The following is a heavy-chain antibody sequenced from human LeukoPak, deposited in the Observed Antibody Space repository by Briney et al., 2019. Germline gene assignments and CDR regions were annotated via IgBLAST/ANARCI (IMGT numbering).Heavy chain of an antibody. CDR3: ARVVGRTTYQLLTYYFDY. Sequence: SETLSLTCIVSGASISTYSWNWIRQPPGKGLEWIGYIYYSGNTYYNPSLKSRVTISIDTSKNQFSLKLSSVTAADTAVYYCARVVGRTTYQLLTYYFDYWGQGTLVTVSS. J-gene: IGHJ4*02. D-gene: IGHD2-2*01. CDR1: GASISTYS. CDR2: IYYSGNT. V-gene: IGHV4-30-4*08.